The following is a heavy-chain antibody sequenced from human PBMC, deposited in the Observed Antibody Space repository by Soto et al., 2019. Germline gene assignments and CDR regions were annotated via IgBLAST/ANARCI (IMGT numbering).Heavy chain of an antibody. V-gene: IGHV3-53*01. J-gene: IGHJ5*02. CDR3: AREISAGFGEPWLDP. D-gene: IGHD3-10*01. CDR1: GISVSSNY. CDR2: IYSDGRT. Sequence: PWGSLRLSGAACGISVSSNYMTWARQAPGKGLEWVSIIYSDGRTNYADSVKGRFTISRDNSKNTVYLQMTSLSADDTAVYYCAREISAGFGEPWLDPWGQGTLVTVSS.